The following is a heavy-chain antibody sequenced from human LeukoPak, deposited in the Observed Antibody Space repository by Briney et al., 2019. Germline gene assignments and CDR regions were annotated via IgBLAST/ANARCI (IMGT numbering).Heavy chain of an antibody. D-gene: IGHD3-22*01. CDR2: IYYGGST. CDR3: ARSAGRYYYDLPDI. J-gene: IGHJ3*02. CDR1: GGSISSYY. Sequence: SGTLSLTCTVSGGSISSYYWSWIRQPPGKGLEWMGYIYYGGSTNYNPSLKSRVTISVDTSKNQFSLRLSSVTAADTAVYYCARSAGRYYYDLPDIWGQGTMVAVSS. V-gene: IGHV4-59*01.